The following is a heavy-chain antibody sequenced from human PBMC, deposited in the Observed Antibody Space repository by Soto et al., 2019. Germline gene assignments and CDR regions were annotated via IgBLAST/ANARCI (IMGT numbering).Heavy chain of an antibody. CDR2: ISAYNGNT. D-gene: IGHD6-19*01. CDR1: GYTFTSYG. Sequence: QVQLVQSGAEVKKPGASVKVSCKASGYTFTSYGISWVRQAPGQGLEWMGWISAYNGNTNYAQKLQGRVTMTRDTSTSTAYMERGSRRSGATAVYYCARDPLSGGWWGSRGRFDPWGQGTLVTVSS. V-gene: IGHV1-18*01. J-gene: IGHJ5*02. CDR3: ARDPLSGGWWGSRGRFDP.